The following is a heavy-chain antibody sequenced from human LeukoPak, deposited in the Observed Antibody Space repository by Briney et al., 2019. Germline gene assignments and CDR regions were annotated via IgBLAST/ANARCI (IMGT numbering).Heavy chain of an antibody. D-gene: IGHD2-15*01. CDR1: GFTFSSYA. Sequence: GGSLRLSCAASGFTFSSYAMSWVRQAPGKGLEWVSAISGSGGSTYYADSVKGRFTISRDDFKNTLYLQMNSLRAEDTAVYYCAKCEVDSGGSCYHFDYWGQGTLVTVSS. CDR3: AKCEVDSGGSCYHFDY. CDR2: ISGSGGST. J-gene: IGHJ4*02. V-gene: IGHV3-23*01.